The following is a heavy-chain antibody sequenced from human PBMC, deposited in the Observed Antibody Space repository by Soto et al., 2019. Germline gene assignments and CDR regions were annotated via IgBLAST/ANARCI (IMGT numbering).Heavy chain of an antibody. V-gene: IGHV4-59*08. CDR2: IYYSGST. D-gene: IGHD3-9*01. Sequence: SETLSLTCAVYGGSFSGYYWSWIRQPPGKGLEWIGYIYYSGSTNYNPSLKSRVTISVDTSKNQFSLKLSSVTAADTAVYYCARSYYDILTGYYNPMHFDYWGQGTLVTVSS. CDR1: GGSFSGYY. J-gene: IGHJ4*02. CDR3: ARSYYDILTGYYNPMHFDY.